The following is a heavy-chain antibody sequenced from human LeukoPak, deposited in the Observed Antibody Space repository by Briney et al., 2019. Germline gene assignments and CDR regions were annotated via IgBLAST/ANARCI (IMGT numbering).Heavy chain of an antibody. Sequence: GESLITSWKCSGYIFTNYWIGWVRQLPAKGVEWVGIIYPGDSDTSYSQSFQGQVTISADRSINTAYLPWSSLEASDTAMYYCARRYYDSSRPFDYWGQGTLGTVSS. CDR2: IYPGDSDT. V-gene: IGHV5-51*01. D-gene: IGHD3-22*01. CDR1: GYIFTNYW. J-gene: IGHJ4*02. CDR3: ARRYYDSSRPFDY.